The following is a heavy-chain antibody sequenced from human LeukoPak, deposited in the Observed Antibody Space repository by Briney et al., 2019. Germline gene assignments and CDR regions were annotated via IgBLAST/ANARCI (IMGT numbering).Heavy chain of an antibody. V-gene: IGHV4-59*01. D-gene: IGHD2-15*01. Sequence: SETLSLTCTVSGGSISSYYWSWIRQPPGKGLEWIGYIYYSGSTNYNPSLKSRVTISVDTSKNQFSLKLSSVTAADTAVYYCARVTVAATLYYYYYMDVWGKGTTVTVSS. CDR2: IYYSGST. CDR3: ARVTVAATLYYYYYMDV. J-gene: IGHJ6*03. CDR1: GGSISSYY.